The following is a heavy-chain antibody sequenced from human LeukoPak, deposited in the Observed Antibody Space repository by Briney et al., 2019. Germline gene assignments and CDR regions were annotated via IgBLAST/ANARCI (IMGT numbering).Heavy chain of an antibody. Sequence: SETLSLTCTVSGGSIRSYYCSWIRQPPGKGLEWVGYVYYSGSTSYNPSLKSRVTISVDASKNQFSLKLISVTAADTAVYYCARHFTGPGTYTPYFGMDVWGQGTTVTVSS. CDR1: GGSIRSYY. D-gene: IGHD3-16*01. J-gene: IGHJ6*02. CDR3: ARHFTGPGTYTPYFGMDV. CDR2: VYYSGST. V-gene: IGHV4-59*08.